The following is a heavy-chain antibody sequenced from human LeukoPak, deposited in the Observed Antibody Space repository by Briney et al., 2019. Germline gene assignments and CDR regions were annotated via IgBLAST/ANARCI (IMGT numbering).Heavy chain of an antibody. D-gene: IGHD1-26*01. Sequence: GGSLRLSCAASGFTFSSYGMHWVRQAPGKGLEWVSSITSSSTYTFYADSVRGRFTISRDNAKNSLYLQMNSLTAEDTAVYYCARDPYSGNYGDTYYYYMDVWGKGTTVTVSS. J-gene: IGHJ6*03. CDR1: GFTFSSYG. V-gene: IGHV3-21*01. CDR3: ARDPYSGNYGDTYYYYMDV. CDR2: ITSSSTYT.